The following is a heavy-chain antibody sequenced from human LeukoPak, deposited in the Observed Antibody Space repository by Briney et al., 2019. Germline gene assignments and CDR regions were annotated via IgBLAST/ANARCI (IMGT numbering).Heavy chain of an antibody. D-gene: IGHD1-7*01. Sequence: GGSLRPSCAASGFTFSSCTMGWVRQAPGKGLEWVSTITDGGGHSYYADSMKGRFRVSRDNFKNTLYLQMDSLRAEDTALYYCAREPAGTYGRYHDYWGQGTLVTVSS. CDR3: AREPAGTYGRYHDY. CDR1: GFTFSSCT. J-gene: IGHJ4*02. V-gene: IGHV3-23*01. CDR2: ITDGGGHS.